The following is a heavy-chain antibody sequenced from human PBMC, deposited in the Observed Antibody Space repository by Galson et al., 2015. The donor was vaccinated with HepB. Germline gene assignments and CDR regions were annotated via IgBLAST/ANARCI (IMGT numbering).Heavy chain of an antibody. CDR2: IYPGDSDT. V-gene: IGHV5-51*03. Sequence: QSGAEVKKPGESLKISCTGSGYSFTSYWIGWVRQMPGKGLEWMGIIYPGDSDTRYSPSFQGQVTISADKSISTAYLQWSSLKASDTAMYYCARLETYYDFWSGCYFDYWGQGTLVTVSS. CDR3: ARLETYYDFWSGCYFDY. CDR1: GYSFTSYW. D-gene: IGHD3-3*01. J-gene: IGHJ4*02.